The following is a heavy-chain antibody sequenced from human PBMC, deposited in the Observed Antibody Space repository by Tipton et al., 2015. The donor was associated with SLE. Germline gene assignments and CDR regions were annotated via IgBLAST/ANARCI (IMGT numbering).Heavy chain of an antibody. CDR3: AGELLPSYCMDV. J-gene: IGHJ6*02. CDR2: ISYDGSNK. D-gene: IGHD3-10*01. Sequence: SLRLSCAASGFTFSSYAMHWVRQAPGKGLEWVTLISYDGSNKYYADSVKGRFTISRDNSKNTLYLQMNSLRTEDTAVYYCAGELLPSYCMDVWGQGTTVTVSS. CDR1: GFTFSSYA. V-gene: IGHV3-30*04.